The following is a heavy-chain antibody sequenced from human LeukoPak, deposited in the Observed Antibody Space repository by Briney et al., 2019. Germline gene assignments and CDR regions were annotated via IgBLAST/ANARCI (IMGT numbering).Heavy chain of an antibody. D-gene: IGHD2-15*01. V-gene: IGHV3-74*01. CDR3: ARRVVAALYDY. Sequence: PGGSLRLSCAASGFTFSSYWMHWVRQAPGKGLVWVSHINSDGSGTTYADSVKGRFTISRDNAKNTLYLQMNSLRADDTAVYFCARRVVAALYDYWGQGTLVTLSS. CDR2: INSDGSGT. CDR1: GFTFSSYW. J-gene: IGHJ4*02.